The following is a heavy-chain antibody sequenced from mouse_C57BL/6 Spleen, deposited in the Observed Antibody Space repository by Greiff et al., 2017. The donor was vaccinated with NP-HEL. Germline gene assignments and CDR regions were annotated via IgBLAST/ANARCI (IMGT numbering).Heavy chain of an antibody. CDR1: GYSFTSYY. CDR2: IYPGSGNT. V-gene: IGHV1-66*01. CDR3: ARAGNYAMDY. J-gene: IGHJ4*01. Sequence: VQLVESGPELVKPGASVKISCKASGYSFTSYYIHWVKQRPGQGLEWIGWIYPGSGNTKYNEKFKGKATLTADTSSSTAYMQLSSLTSEDSAVYYCARAGNYAMDYWGQGTSVTVSS.